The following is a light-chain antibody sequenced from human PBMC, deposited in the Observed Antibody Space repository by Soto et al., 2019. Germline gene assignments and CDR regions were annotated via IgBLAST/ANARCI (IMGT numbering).Light chain of an antibody. CDR3: QQYNSYSPIT. CDR2: DAS. CDR1: QSISHW. V-gene: IGKV1-5*01. Sequence: VQMTQSPSTLSASVGNRVTITCRASQSISHWLAWYQQKPGKAPKLLIYDASSLESGVPSRFSGSGSGTEFTLTINSLQPDDFATYYCQQYNSYSPITFGPGTKVDIK. J-gene: IGKJ3*01.